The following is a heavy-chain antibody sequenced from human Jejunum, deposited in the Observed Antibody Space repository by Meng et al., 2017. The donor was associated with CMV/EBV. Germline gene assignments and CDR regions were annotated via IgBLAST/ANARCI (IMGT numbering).Heavy chain of an antibody. V-gene: IGHV1-3*01. D-gene: IGHD2-2*01. J-gene: IGHJ4*02. CDR1: EYTSTSYA. CDR2: INGGNGKT. Sequence: VRVVQLVSEWKKPGASVKVSCKSSEYTSTSYAIHWVRQAPGQRLEWMGWINGGNGKTKYSQKFQGRVTITRDTSASTAYMELSSLRSEDTAVYYCARDVVVPAALTVRIDYWGQGTLVTVSS. CDR3: ARDVVVPAALTVRIDY.